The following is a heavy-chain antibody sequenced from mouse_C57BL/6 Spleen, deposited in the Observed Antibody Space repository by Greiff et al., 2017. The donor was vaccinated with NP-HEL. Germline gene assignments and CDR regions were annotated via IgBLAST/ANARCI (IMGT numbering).Heavy chain of an antibody. Sequence: QVQLKQPGAELVKPGASVKLSCKASGYTFTSYWMHWVKQRPGRGLEWIGRIDPNSGGTKYNEKFKSKATLTVDKPSSTAYMQLSSLTSEDSAVYYCARSERPLVMDYWGQGTSVTVSS. J-gene: IGHJ4*01. CDR1: GYTFTSYW. CDR3: ARSERPLVMDY. V-gene: IGHV1-72*01. CDR2: IDPNSGGT.